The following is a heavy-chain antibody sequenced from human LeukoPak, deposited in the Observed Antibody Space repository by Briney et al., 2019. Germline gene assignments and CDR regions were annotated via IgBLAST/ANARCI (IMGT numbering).Heavy chain of an antibody. CDR2: IYYSGST. Sequence: SETPSLTCTVSGGSISSSSYYWGWIRQPPGKGLEWIGSIYYSGSTYYNPSLKSRVTISVDTSKNQFSLKLSSVTAADTAVYYCARQGIAAAGGDMDVWGKGTTVTVSS. CDR3: ARQGIAAAGGDMDV. J-gene: IGHJ6*03. V-gene: IGHV4-39*01. CDR1: GGSISSSSYY. D-gene: IGHD6-13*01.